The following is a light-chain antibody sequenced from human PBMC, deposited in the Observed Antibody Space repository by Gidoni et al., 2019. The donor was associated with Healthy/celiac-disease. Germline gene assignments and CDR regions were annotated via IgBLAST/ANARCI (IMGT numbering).Light chain of an antibody. CDR3: QQYNNWPSYT. Sequence: EIVMMHSPATLSVSPGERATLSCRASQSVSSNLAWYQQKPGQPPRPLIYGASTRATGIPARFSGSGAGTEFTLTISSLQSEEFAGYYCQQYNNWPSYTFGQGTKLEIK. CDR1: QSVSSN. V-gene: IGKV3D-15*01. J-gene: IGKJ2*01. CDR2: GAS.